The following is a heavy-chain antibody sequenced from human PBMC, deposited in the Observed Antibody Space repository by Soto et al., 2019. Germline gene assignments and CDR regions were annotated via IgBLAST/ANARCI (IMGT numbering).Heavy chain of an antibody. CDR3: ARDRAHLHSNYGEDYYYYMDV. V-gene: IGHV3-48*01. CDR1: GFTFSSYS. Sequence: GGSLRLSCAASGFTFSSYSMNWVRQAPGKGLEWVSYISSSSSTIYYADSVKGRFTISRDNAKNSLYLQMNSLRAEDTAVYYCARDRAHLHSNYGEDYYYYMDVWGKGTTVTVSS. D-gene: IGHD4-4*01. CDR2: ISSSSSTI. J-gene: IGHJ6*03.